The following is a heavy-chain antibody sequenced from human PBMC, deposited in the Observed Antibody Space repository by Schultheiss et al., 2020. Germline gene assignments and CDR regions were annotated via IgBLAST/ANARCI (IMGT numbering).Heavy chain of an antibody. CDR2: IYSVGST. V-gene: IGHV3-66*01. D-gene: IGHD1-14*01. Sequence: GGSLRLSCAASEFTVNNNYMRWVRQAPGKGLDWVSLIYSVGSTYYADFVKGRFTISRDNSKNMLYLQMNSLRVEDTAVYYCATSPASGHWGQGTLVTVSS. CDR3: ATSPASGH. J-gene: IGHJ1*01. CDR1: EFTVNNNY.